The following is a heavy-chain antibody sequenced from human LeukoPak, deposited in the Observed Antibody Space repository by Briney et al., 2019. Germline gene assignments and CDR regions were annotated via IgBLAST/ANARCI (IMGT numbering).Heavy chain of an antibody. CDR3: ARYAVATTQRNYYYYGMDV. CDR2: IYPGDSDT. V-gene: IGHV5-51*01. CDR1: GYSFTSYW. D-gene: IGHD5-12*01. J-gene: IGHJ6*02. Sequence: GESLKISCKGSGYSFTSYWIGWVRQMPGKGLEWMGIIYPGDSDTRYSPSFQGQVTISADKSISTAYLQWSSLKASDTAVYYCARYAVATTQRNYYYYGMDVWGQGTTVTVSS.